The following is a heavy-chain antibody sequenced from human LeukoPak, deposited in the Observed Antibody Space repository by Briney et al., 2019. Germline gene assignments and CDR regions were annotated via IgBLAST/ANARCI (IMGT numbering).Heavy chain of an antibody. CDR1: GGSFSGYY. J-gene: IGHJ4*02. V-gene: IGHV4-34*01. Sequence: SETLSLTCAFDGGSFSGYYWSWIRQAPGKGLEWIGEINHSGSTNHNPSLKSRVSISVDTSKNQFSLKLSSVTAADTAVYYCARDWGRDWGQGTLVTVSS. CDR3: ARDWGRD. CDR2: INHSGST. D-gene: IGHD3-16*01.